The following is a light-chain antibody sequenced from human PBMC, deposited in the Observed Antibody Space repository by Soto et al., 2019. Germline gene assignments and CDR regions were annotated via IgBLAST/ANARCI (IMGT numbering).Light chain of an antibody. CDR3: SSYTISNTLPFV. CDR2: EVT. CDR1: RHDVGGYNY. J-gene: IGLJ1*01. V-gene: IGLV2-14*01. Sequence: QSALTQPASVSGSPGQSITISCTGTRHDVGGYNYVSWYQQYPGKSPKLLIYEVTHRPSGVSNRFPGSKSGTTASLTISGLQAEDEADYYCSSYTISNTLPFVFGTGTKVTVL.